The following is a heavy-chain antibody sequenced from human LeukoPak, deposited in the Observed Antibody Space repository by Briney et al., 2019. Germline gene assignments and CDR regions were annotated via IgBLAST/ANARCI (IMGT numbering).Heavy chain of an antibody. J-gene: IGHJ4*02. CDR1: GGSINSDY. CDR3: ARHTYSGYDHLT. V-gene: IGHV4-59*08. D-gene: IGHD5-12*01. CDR2: IYYTGRT. Sequence: PSETLSLTCSASGGSINSDYWSWLRQPPGKGPEWIGYIYYTGRTTYSPSLESQDTISADTSRKQFSLRLSSVTAADTAVYYCARHTYSGYDHLTWGQGTRVTVSS.